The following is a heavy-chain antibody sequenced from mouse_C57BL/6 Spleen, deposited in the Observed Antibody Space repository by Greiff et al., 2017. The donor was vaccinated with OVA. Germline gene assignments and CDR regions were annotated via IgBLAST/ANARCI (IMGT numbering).Heavy chain of an antibody. D-gene: IGHD1-1*01. J-gene: IGHJ1*03. Sequence: VQLQQPGAELVKPGASVKLSCKASGYTFTSYWMHWVKQRPGQGLEWIGMIHPNSGSTNYNEKFKSKATLTVDKSSSTAYMQLSSLTSEDSAVYYCALGYSGRGGDWYFDVWGTGTTVTVSS. CDR1: GYTFTSYW. CDR2: IHPNSGST. V-gene: IGHV1-64*01. CDR3: ALGYSGRGGDWYFDV.